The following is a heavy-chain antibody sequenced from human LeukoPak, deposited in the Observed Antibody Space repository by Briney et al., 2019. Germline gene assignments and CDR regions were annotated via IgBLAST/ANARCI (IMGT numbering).Heavy chain of an antibody. CDR2: ITSSSNSI. CDR3: ARASSGYGFYSNY. CDR1: GFNFSTYT. J-gene: IGHJ4*02. V-gene: IGHV3-48*01. Sequence: PGGSLRLSCAASGFNFSTYTMNWVRQAPGKGLEWLSYITSSSNSIYYADSVKGRFTISRDNAKNSPYLQMDSLRAEDTAVYYCARASSGYGFYSNYWGQGTLVTVSS. D-gene: IGHD3-22*01.